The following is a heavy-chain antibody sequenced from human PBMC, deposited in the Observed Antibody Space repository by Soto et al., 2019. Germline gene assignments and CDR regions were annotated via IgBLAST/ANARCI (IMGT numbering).Heavy chain of an antibody. CDR2: IIPILGIA. Sequence: SVKVSCTASGGTFSSYTISWVRQAPGQGLEWMGRIIPILGIANYAQKFQGRVTITADKSTSTAYMELSSLRSEDAAMYYCAREGLISVVTPFYYGMDVWGQGTTVTVSS. J-gene: IGHJ6*02. CDR3: AREGLISVVTPFYYGMDV. D-gene: IGHD4-4*01. CDR1: GGTFSSYT. V-gene: IGHV1-69*04.